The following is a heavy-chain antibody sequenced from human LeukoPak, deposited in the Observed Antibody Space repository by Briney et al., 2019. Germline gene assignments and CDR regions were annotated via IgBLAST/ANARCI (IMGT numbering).Heavy chain of an antibody. V-gene: IGHV4-4*02. J-gene: IGHJ2*01. CDR1: GGSISSSNW. CDR3: ARGDSSSSKYGWYFDL. Sequence: SGTLSLTCSVSGGSISSSNWWSWVRQPPGKGLEWIGEIYHSGSTNYNPSLKSRVTISVDTSKNQFSLKLSSVTAADTAVYYCARGDSSSSKYGWYFDLWGRGTLVTVSS. CDR2: IYHSGST. D-gene: IGHD6-6*01.